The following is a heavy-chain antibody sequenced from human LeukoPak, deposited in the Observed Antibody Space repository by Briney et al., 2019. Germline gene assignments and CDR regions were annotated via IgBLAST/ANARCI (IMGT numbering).Heavy chain of an antibody. CDR1: GFTFSSYG. D-gene: IGHD2-15*01. J-gene: IGHJ4*02. V-gene: IGHV3-30*18. Sequence: GGSLRLSCAASGFTFSSYGMHWVRQAPGKGLEWVAVISYDGSNKYYADSVKGRFTFSRDNSKNTLYLQMNSLRAEDTAVYYCAKSYPPLLPFDYWGQGTLVTVSS. CDR2: ISYDGSNK. CDR3: AKSYPPLLPFDY.